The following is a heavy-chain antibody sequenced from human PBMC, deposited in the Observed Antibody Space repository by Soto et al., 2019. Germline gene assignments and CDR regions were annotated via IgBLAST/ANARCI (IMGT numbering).Heavy chain of an antibody. V-gene: IGHV3-21*01. CDR2: ISSNSAYI. D-gene: IGHD3-16*01. CDR1: GFTFSDFS. J-gene: IGHJ4*02. Sequence: GGSLRLSCAASGFTFSDFSMNWVRQAPGKGLEWVSGISSNSAYIFYADSMKGRLTISRDNSKNMLYLEVNSLRVEDTALYYCARDGIGSVAFWGYLDYWGQGTLVTVSS. CDR3: ARDGIGSVAFWGYLDY.